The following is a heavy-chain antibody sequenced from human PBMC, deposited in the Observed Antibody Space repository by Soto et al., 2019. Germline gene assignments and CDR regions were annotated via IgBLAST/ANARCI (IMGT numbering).Heavy chain of an antibody. J-gene: IGHJ6*02. D-gene: IGHD2-2*01. CDR1: GFTITTYT. Sequence: EVQLVESGGGLVKPGGSLRISCVASGFTITTYTMTWVRQAPGKGLEWVLSIDSSSNYIYYADSGKGRFTISRDNAKNPLFLQMNSLRAEDTAVYYCASLTYCTSAICPNYYDGMDVWGQGTTVTVSS. CDR3: ASLTYCTSAICPNYYDGMDV. CDR2: IDSSSNYI. V-gene: IGHV3-21*06.